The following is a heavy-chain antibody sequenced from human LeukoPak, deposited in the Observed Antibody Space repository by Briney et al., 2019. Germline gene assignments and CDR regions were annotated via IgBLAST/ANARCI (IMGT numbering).Heavy chain of an antibody. J-gene: IGHJ4*02. CDR1: GGTFSSYA. CDR2: IIPIFGTA. D-gene: IGHD5-12*01. CDR3: ARDEFSGYDYVGYSY. Sequence: GASVKASCKASGGTFSSYAISWVRQAPGQGLEWMGGIIPIFGTANYAQKFQGRVTITADKSTSTAYMELSSLRSDDTAVYYCARDEFSGYDYVGYSYWGQGTLVTVSS. V-gene: IGHV1-69*06.